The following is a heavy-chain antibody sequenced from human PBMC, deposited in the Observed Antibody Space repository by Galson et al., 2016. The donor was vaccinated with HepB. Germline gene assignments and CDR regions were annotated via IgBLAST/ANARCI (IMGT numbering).Heavy chain of an antibody. V-gene: IGHV3-30-3*01. J-gene: IGHJ3*01. D-gene: IGHD6-19*01. CDR2: MSYDGFSK. CDR3: EREGHTSGRCGDFDV. Sequence: SLRLSCATARFTFSTATLHWVRQAPGKGLDWVSAMSYDGFSKYYSDSAKGRFTVSRDNSDSKMYLQLDSLSVDDTAVYYCEREGHTSGRCGDFDVWGQGTMVTVSS. CDR1: RFTFSTAT.